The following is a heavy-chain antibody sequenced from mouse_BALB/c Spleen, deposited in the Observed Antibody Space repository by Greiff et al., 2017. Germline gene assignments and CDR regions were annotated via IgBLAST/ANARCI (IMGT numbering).Heavy chain of an antibody. CDR2: ILGGGST. J-gene: IGHJ3*01. CDR3: ARNEDNVRGFAY. D-gene: IGHD3-2*02. V-gene: IGHV2-6-4*01. CDR1: GFSLSRYS. Sequence: QVQLKESGPGLVAPSQSLSITCTVSGFSLSRYSVHWVRQPPGKGLEWLGMILGGGSTDYNSALKSRLSISNDNSKSQDFLKMNSLQTDDTAMYYCARNEDNVRGFAYWGQGTLVTVSA.